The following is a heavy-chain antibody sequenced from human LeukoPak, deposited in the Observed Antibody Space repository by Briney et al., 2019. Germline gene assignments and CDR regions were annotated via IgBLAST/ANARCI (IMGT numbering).Heavy chain of an antibody. CDR1: GYTFTGYH. V-gene: IGHV1-2*06. Sequence: SVKVSCKASGYTFTGYHIHWVRHAPGQGLEWIGPINPYSGYTNFAQTFQGRVTMTRDTSITTAYMDLSSLTPDDTAVYFCARDQGSLTRSWYTGYWGQGTQVTVSS. CDR2: INPYSGYT. J-gene: IGHJ4*02. CDR3: ARDQGSLTRSWYTGY. D-gene: IGHD6-13*01.